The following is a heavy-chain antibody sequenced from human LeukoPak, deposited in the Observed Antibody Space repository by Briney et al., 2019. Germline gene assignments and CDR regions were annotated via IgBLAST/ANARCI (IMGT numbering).Heavy chain of an antibody. CDR1: GGSISSYY. V-gene: IGHV4-4*07. Sequence: PSETLSLTCIVSGGSISSYYWSWIRQPAGGGLEWIGRIYTSGSTNYNPSLKSRVTMSVDTSKNQFSLKLSSVTAADTAVYYCARWDDYNNFDFWGQGTLVTVSS. CDR3: ARWDDYNNFDF. J-gene: IGHJ4*02. D-gene: IGHD5-24*01. CDR2: IYTSGST.